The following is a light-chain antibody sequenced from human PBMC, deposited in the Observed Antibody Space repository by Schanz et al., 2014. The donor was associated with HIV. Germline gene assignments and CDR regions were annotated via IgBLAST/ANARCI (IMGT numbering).Light chain of an antibody. V-gene: IGLV2-14*03. CDR3: CSYTTTSTYV. Sequence: QSALTQPPSASGSPGQSVTISCTGTSSDVGGYNYVSWYQQHPGKAPKLMIYDVSNRPSGVSNRFSGSKSGNTASLTISGLKAEDEADYYCCSYTTTSTYVFGAGNKLTVL. CDR1: SSDVGGYNY. J-gene: IGLJ1*01. CDR2: DVS.